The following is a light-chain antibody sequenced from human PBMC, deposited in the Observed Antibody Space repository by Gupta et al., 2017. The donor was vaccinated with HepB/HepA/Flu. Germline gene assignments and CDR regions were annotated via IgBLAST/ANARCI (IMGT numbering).Light chain of an antibody. CDR2: DAS. Sequence: EILLTQSPATLSLSPGERATLSCRASQSVRSYLAWYQQKPGQAPRLLIYDASNRDTGITARFSGSGYGKYLALSISSRVQEDFAVYYSQQPSNCAPLTFGQGTLMDIK. CDR1: QSVRSY. V-gene: IGKV3-11*01. CDR3: QQPSNCAPLT. J-gene: IGKJ5*01.